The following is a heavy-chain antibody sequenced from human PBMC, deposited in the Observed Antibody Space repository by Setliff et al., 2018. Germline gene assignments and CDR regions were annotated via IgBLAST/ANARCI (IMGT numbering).Heavy chain of an antibody. Sequence: GALRLSCAASGFTLSSYWMSWVRQAPGKGLEWVALIWNDGSSKFYGDSVKGRFTISRDNSKNTLYLQMDSLRAEDTAVYYCARDGGEYWGQGTLVTVSS. CDR1: GFTLSSYW. D-gene: IGHD3-16*01. CDR3: ARDGGEY. CDR2: IWNDGSSK. J-gene: IGHJ4*02. V-gene: IGHV3-33*08.